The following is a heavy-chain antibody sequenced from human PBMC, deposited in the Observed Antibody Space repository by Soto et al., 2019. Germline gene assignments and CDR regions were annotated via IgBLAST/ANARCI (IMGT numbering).Heavy chain of an antibody. CDR1: GGSISSGDYY. J-gene: IGHJ4*02. CDR3: ARAPRHVLRFLEWSQDFDY. CDR2: IYYSGRT. V-gene: IGHV4-30-4*01. Sequence: QVQLQESGPGLVKPSQTLSLTCTVSGGSISSGDYYWSWIRQPPGKDLEWIGNIYYSGRTYYNPSLKSRISMSVDTSKNHFSLNRSSVTAADTAVYYCARAPRHVLRFLEWSQDFDYWGQGTLVTVSS. D-gene: IGHD3-3*01.